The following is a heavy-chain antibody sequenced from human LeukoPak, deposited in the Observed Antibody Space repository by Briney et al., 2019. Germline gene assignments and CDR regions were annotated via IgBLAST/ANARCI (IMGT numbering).Heavy chain of an antibody. V-gene: IGHV1-3*01. CDR2: INAGNGNT. CDR1: GYTFASYT. J-gene: IGHJ4*02. CDR3: ARDGEGGYYGSGSYPFDY. Sequence: ASVKVSCKASGYTFASYTIHWVRQAPGQRLEWMGWINAGNGNTKYSQKFQGRVTITADKSTSTAYMELSSLRSEDTAVYYCARDGEGGYYGSGSYPFDYWGQGTLVTVSS. D-gene: IGHD3-10*01.